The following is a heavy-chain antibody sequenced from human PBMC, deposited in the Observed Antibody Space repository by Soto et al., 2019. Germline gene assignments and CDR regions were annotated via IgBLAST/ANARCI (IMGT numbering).Heavy chain of an antibody. Sequence: SETLSLTCTVSGGSISSGGYYWSWIRQHPGKGLEWIGYIYYSGSTYYNPSLKSRVTISVDTSKNQFSLKLSSVTAADTAVYYCARGGSSYNWFDPWGQGTRVTVS. J-gene: IGHJ5*02. CDR3: ARGGSSYNWFDP. V-gene: IGHV4-31*03. CDR2: IYYSGST. CDR1: GGSISSGGYY. D-gene: IGHD6-6*01.